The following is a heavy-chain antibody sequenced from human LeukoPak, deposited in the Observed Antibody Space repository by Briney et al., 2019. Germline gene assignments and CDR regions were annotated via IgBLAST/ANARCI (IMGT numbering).Heavy chain of an antibody. CDR1: GFTFNSYS. CDR2: ISPSSSHI. J-gene: IGHJ4*02. V-gene: IGHV3-21*01. CDR3: ARFHHRGT. Sequence: GGSLRLSCAASGFTFNSYSMNWVRQAPGKGLEWISSISPSSSHIFYAESVEGRFTISRDNAKKSLSLQMNSLRAEDTAVYYCARFHHRGTWGQGTLVTVSS. D-gene: IGHD1-1*01.